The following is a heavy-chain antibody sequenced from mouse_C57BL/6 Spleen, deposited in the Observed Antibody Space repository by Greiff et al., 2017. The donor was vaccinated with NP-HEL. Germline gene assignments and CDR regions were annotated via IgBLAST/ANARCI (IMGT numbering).Heavy chain of an antibody. Sequence: EVQLVESGGGLVKPGGSLKLSCAASGFTFSSYAMSWVRQTPEKRLEWVATISDGGSYTYYPDNVKGRFTISRDNAKNNLYLQMSHLKSEDTAMYYCARDPDGYYAWFAYWGQGTLVTVSA. CDR2: ISDGGSYT. D-gene: IGHD2-3*01. CDR1: GFTFSSYA. CDR3: ARDPDGYYAWFAY. V-gene: IGHV5-4*01. J-gene: IGHJ3*01.